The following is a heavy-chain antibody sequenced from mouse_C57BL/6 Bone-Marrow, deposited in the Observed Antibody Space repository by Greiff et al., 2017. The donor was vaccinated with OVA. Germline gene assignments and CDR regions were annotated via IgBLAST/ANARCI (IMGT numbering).Heavy chain of an antibody. V-gene: IGHV7-3*01. CDR3: ARSDGYCAWFAY. J-gene: IGHJ3*01. CDR1: GFTFTDYY. CDR2: IRNKANGYTT. D-gene: IGHD2-3*01. Sequence: EVKLMESGGGLVQPGGSLSLSCAASGFTFTDYYMSWVRQPPGKALEWLGFIRNKANGYTTEYSASVKGRFTISRDNSQSILYLQMNALRAEDSATYYCARSDGYCAWFAYWGQGTLVTVSA.